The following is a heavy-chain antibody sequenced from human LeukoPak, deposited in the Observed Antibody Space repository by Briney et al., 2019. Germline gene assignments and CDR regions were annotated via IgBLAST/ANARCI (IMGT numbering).Heavy chain of an antibody. V-gene: IGHV3-48*03. CDR1: GFTFSSYE. J-gene: IGHJ6*03. Sequence: GGSLRLSCAASGFTFSSYEMNWVRQAPGKGLGWVSYISSSGSTIYYADSVKGRFTISRDNAKNSLYLQMNSLRAEDTAVYYCARDAGFGESREAYYYYYMDVWGKGTTVTVSS. CDR3: ARDAGFGESREAYYYYYMDV. CDR2: ISSSGSTI. D-gene: IGHD3-10*01.